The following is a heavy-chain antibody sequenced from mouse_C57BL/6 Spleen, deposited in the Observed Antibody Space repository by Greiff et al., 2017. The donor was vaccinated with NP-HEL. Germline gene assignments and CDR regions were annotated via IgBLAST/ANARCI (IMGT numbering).Heavy chain of an antibody. V-gene: IGHV10-1*01. D-gene: IGHD2-14*01. CDR3: VRVREGNAMDY. CDR1: GFSFNTYA. J-gene: IGHJ4*01. Sequence: EVQGVESGGGFVQPKGSLKLSCAASGFSFNTYAMNWVRQAPGKGLEWVARIRSKSNNYATYYADSVKDRFTISRDDSESMLYLQMNNLKTEDTAMYYCVRVREGNAMDYWGQGTSVTVSS. CDR2: IRSKSNNYAT.